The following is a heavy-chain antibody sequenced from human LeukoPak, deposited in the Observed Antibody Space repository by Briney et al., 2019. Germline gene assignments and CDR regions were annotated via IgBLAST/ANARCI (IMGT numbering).Heavy chain of an antibody. Sequence: GASVKVSCKASGYTFTSYYMNWVRQAPGQGVEWMGKINPSDGSTDFAQNFQGRVTMTRDTSTSTVYMELSSLRSEDTAVYYCVRGWWGTDYGWTNWFGPWGQGTLVTVSS. J-gene: IGHJ5*02. CDR3: VRGWWGTDYGWTNWFGP. CDR2: INPSDGST. CDR1: GYTFTSYY. D-gene: IGHD4-17*01. V-gene: IGHV1-46*01.